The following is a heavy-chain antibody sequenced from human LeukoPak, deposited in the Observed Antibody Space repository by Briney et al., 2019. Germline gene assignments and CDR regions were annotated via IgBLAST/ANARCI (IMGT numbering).Heavy chain of an antibody. CDR1: GFTFRNYW. V-gene: IGHV3-7*01. D-gene: IGHD6-6*01. CDR3: ARIGYSSSSWDY. Sequence: GGSLRLSCVASGFTFRNYWMSWVRQAPGKGLEWLANLKEDGTTTYYVDSVKGLFTISGDNAKNSVYLQMNSLRVEDRAVYYCARIGYSSSSWDYWGRGTLVTVSS. J-gene: IGHJ4*02. CDR2: LKEDGTTT.